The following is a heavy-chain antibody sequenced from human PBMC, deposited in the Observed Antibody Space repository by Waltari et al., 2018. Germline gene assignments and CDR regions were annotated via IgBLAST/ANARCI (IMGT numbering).Heavy chain of an antibody. CDR2: TRNKANSYTT. D-gene: IGHD6-13*01. V-gene: IGHV3-72*01. J-gene: IGHJ4*02. CDR3: ARGRPSSSWGNWDY. CDR1: GFTFSDHY. Sequence: EVQLVESGGGLVQPGGSLRLSCAASGFTFSDHYMDWVRQAPGKGLEWVGRTRNKANSYTTEYAASVKGRFTISRDDSKNSLYLQMNSLKTEDTAVYYCARGRPSSSWGNWDYWGQGTLVTVSS.